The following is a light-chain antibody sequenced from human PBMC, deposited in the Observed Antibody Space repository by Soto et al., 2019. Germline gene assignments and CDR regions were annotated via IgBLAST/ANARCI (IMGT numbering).Light chain of an antibody. CDR1: SSDVGTYNL. CDR3: CSYTTSATYV. CDR2: EGS. V-gene: IGLV2-23*01. J-gene: IGLJ1*01. Sequence: QSALTQPASVSGSPGQSITISCTGTSSDVGTYNLVSWYQQPPGKAPKLMIYEGSKRPSGVSNRFSGSKSGNTASLTISGLQAEDEADYYCCSYTTSATYVFGPGTKLTVL.